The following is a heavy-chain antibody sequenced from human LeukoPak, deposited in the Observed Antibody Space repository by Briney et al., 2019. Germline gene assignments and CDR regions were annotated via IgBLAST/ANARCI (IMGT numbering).Heavy chain of an antibody. CDR2: MNQDGSAI. V-gene: IGHV3-7*01. CDR1: GFTFSRHW. Sequence: PGGSLRLSCAASGFTFSRHWMSWVRQAPGKRLERVAHMNQDGSAIYPIDSVKGRFTISRDNDRNSLYLQMNGLTVADTAVYYCARTVPGHPDDYFDYWGQGTLVTVPS. D-gene: IGHD6-19*01. J-gene: IGHJ4*02. CDR3: ARTVPGHPDDYFDY.